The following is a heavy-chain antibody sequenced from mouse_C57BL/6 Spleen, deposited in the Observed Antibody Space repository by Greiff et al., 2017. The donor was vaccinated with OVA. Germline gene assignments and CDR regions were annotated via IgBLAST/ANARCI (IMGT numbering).Heavy chain of an antibody. D-gene: IGHD2-1*01. CDR2: ISTCGGST. V-gene: IGHV5-12*01. CDR3: ARNDYGNPFAY. Sequence: EVMLVESGGGLVQPGGSLKLSCAASGFTFSDYYMYWVRQTPEKRLEWVAYISTCGGSTYYPDTVKGRFTISRDNAKNTLYLQMSRLKSEDTAMYYCARNDYGNPFAYWGQGTLVTVSA. J-gene: IGHJ3*01. CDR1: GFTFSDYY.